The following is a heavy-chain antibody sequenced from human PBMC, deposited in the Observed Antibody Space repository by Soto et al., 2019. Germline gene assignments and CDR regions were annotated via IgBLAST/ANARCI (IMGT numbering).Heavy chain of an antibody. CDR2: ISAYNGNT. CDR3: AAEIDDYADFNH. D-gene: IGHD4-17*01. CDR1: GYTFTSYG. V-gene: IGHV1-18*01. J-gene: IGHJ5*02. Sequence: VKVSCKASGYTFTSYGISWVRQAPGQGLEWMGWISAYNGNTNYAQKLQDRVTMTTDTSTSTAYMELSSLTSEDTAVYYCAAEIDDYADFNHWGQGTPVTVS.